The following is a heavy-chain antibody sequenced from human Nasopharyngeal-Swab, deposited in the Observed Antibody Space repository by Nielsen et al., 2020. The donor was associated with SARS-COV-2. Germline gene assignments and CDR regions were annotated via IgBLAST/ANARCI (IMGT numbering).Heavy chain of an antibody. J-gene: IGHJ5*02. V-gene: IGHV1-46*01. Sequence: ASVKVSCKASGYTFTSYYMHWVRQAPGQGLEWMGIINPSGDSTSYAQKFQGRVTMTRDTSTSTVYMELSSLRSEGTAVYYCARVPTVGGDYTDGDHWFDPWGQGTLVTVSS. CDR3: ARVPTVGGDYTDGDHWFDP. CDR2: INPSGDST. CDR1: GYTFTSYY. D-gene: IGHD4-17*01.